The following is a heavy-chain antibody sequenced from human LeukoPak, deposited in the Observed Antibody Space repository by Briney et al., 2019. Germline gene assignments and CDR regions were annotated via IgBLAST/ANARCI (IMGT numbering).Heavy chain of an antibody. CDR2: IYYSGST. J-gene: IGHJ4*02. D-gene: IGHD6-6*01. Sequence: SETLSLTCTVSGGSISSSSYYWGWIRQPPGKGLEWIGSIYYSGSTYYNPSLKSRVTISVDTSKNQFSLKLSSVTAADTAVYYCATWYSSSSDQFDYWGQGTLVTVSS. CDR3: ATWYSSSSDQFDY. CDR1: GGSISSSSYY. V-gene: IGHV4-39*01.